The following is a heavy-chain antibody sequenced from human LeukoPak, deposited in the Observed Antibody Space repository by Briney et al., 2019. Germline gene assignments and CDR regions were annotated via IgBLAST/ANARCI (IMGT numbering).Heavy chain of an antibody. CDR2: IYYSGST. V-gene: IGHV4-59*01. J-gene: IGHJ6*02. D-gene: IGHD5-12*01. CDR3: ARSDGYSGYDFMIYYYYGMDV. Sequence: SETLSLTCTVSGGSISSYYWSWVRKPPGKGLEWIGYIYYSGSTNYNPSLKSRVTISVDTSKNQFSLKLSSVTAADTAVYYCARSDGYSGYDFMIYYYYGMDVWGQGTTVTVSS. CDR1: GGSISSYY.